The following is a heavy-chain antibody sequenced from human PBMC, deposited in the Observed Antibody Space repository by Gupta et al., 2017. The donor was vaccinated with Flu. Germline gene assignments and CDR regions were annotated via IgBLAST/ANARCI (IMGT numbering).Heavy chain of an antibody. D-gene: IGHD3-3*01. CDR2: IKSKTDGGTT. CDR1: GFTFSNAW. J-gene: IGHJ4*02. CDR3: TTDSGSGYYDFLSGSNYFDY. V-gene: IGHV3-15*01. Sequence: EVQLVESGGGLVKPGGSLRLSCAASGFTFSNAWMSWVRQAPGKGLEWVGRIKSKTDGGTTDYAAPVKGRFTISRDDSKNTLYLQMNSLKTEDTAVYYCTTDSGSGYYDFLSGSNYFDYWGQGTLVTVSS.